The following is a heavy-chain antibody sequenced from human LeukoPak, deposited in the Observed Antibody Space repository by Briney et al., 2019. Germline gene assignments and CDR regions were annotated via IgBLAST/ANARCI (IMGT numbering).Heavy chain of an antibody. D-gene: IGHD1-26*01. CDR3: ARDPLWEPWDY. V-gene: IGHV3-74*01. CDR2: INSDGSST. J-gene: IGHJ4*02. CDR1: GFTFSSYW. Sequence: GGSLRLSCAASGFTFSSYWMHWVRQAPGKGLVWVSRINSDGSSTSYADSVKGRFTISRDNAKNTLYLQMNSLRAEDTAVCYCARDPLWEPWDYWGQGTLVTVSS.